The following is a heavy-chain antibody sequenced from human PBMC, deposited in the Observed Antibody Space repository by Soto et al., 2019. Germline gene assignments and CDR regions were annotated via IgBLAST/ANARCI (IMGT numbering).Heavy chain of an antibody. CDR1: GASIRSTDYY. V-gene: IGHV4-30-4*01. Sequence: SETLSLTCTVSGASIRSTDYYWSWIRQAPGKGLEWIGYVYYTGSTYYNPSLMSRLTISVDTSKNQFSLKMTSVTAAETAVYYCVRTAREGAVAPHWFDRWGQGTQVTVSS. CDR2: VYYTGST. CDR3: VRTAREGAVAPHWFDR. D-gene: IGHD2-21*02. J-gene: IGHJ5*02.